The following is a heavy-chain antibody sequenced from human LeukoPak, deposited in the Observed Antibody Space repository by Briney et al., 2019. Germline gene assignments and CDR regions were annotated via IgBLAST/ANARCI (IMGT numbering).Heavy chain of an antibody. Sequence: PGGSLRLSCAASGFTFSSYAMTWVRQAPGKGLEWVSYISSSSSTIYYADSVKGRFTISRDNAKNSLYLQMNSLRDEDTAVYYCARDPSESYYYDSSGYHTPYGFDPWGQGTLVTVSS. J-gene: IGHJ5*02. D-gene: IGHD3-22*01. V-gene: IGHV3-48*02. CDR2: ISSSSSTI. CDR3: ARDPSESYYYDSSGYHTPYGFDP. CDR1: GFTFSSYA.